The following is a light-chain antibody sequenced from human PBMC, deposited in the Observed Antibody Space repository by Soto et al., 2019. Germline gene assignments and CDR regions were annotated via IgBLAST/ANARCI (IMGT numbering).Light chain of an antibody. CDR2: SDN. CDR1: SSNIGAGYV. Sequence: QSVLTQPPSVSGAPGQRVTISCTGSSSNIGAGYVVHWYQQLPGTAPKLLIYSDNNRPSRVPDRFSGSKSGTSASLAITGLQAEDEADYYCQSYDSSLSGSVFGGGTQLTVL. V-gene: IGLV1-40*01. J-gene: IGLJ7*01. CDR3: QSYDSSLSGSV.